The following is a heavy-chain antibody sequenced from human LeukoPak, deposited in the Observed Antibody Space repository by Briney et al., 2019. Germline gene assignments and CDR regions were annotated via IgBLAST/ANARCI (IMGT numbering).Heavy chain of an antibody. Sequence: ASVKVSCKASGYTFFSYNINWVRQAPGQGLEWMGWISAYNGNTNYAQKLQGRVTMTTDTSTSTAYMELRSLRSDDTAVYYCAGTNYYDSSGYYPYWGQGTLVTVSS. CDR1: GYTFFSYN. D-gene: IGHD3-22*01. V-gene: IGHV1-18*01. J-gene: IGHJ4*02. CDR2: ISAYNGNT. CDR3: AGTNYYDSSGYYPY.